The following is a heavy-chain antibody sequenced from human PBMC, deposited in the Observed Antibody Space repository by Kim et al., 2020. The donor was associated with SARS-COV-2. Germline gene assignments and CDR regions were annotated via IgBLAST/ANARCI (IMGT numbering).Heavy chain of an antibody. CDR3: ASVSLVGSGSYGDY. J-gene: IGHJ4*02. V-gene: IGHV4-34*01. Sequence: NPSHKSRVTIAVDTSKNQFSRKLSSVTAADTAVYYCASVSLVGSGSYGDYWGQGTLVTVSS. D-gene: IGHD3-10*01.